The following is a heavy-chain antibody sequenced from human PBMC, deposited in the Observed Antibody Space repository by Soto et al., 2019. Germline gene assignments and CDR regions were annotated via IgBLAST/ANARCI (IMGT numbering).Heavy chain of an antibody. Sequence: PGGSLRLSCAASGFTFSSYAMSWVRQAPGKGLEWVSAISGSGGSTYYADSVKGRFTISRDNTKNTLYLQMNSLRAEDTAVYYWAIRGFTRASGEYYCDGMDDWGQGITVTVSS. J-gene: IGHJ6*02. D-gene: IGHD2-2*01. CDR3: AIRGFTRASGEYYCDGMDD. V-gene: IGHV3-23*01. CDR2: ISGSGGST. CDR1: GFTFSSYA.